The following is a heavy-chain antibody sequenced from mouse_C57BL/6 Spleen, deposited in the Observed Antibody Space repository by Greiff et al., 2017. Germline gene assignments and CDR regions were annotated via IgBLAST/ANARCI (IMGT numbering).Heavy chain of an antibody. CDR2: TFYSGIT. J-gene: IGHJ4*01. Sequence: EVQLQESGPSLVRPSQTLSLTCTVTGFSINSDCYWIWIRQFPGNKLEYIGYTFYSGITYYNPSLESRTYITRDTSKNQFSLKLSSVTTEDTATYYCARGNYGSSSGYAMDYWGQGTSVTVSS. V-gene: IGHV3-3*01. D-gene: IGHD1-1*01. CDR3: ARGNYGSSSGYAMDY. CDR1: GFSINSDCY.